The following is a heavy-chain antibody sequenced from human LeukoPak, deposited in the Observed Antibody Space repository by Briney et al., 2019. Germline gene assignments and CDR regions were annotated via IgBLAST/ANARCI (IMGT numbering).Heavy chain of an antibody. CDR3: AKGRYYDSSGYYGY. CDR2: ISWNSGSI. CDR1: GFTFDDYA. D-gene: IGHD3-22*01. V-gene: IGHV3-9*01. J-gene: IGHJ4*02. Sequence: GGSLRLSCAASGFTFDDYAMHWVRQAPGKGLEWVSGISWNSGSIGYADSVKGRFTISRDNAKNSLYLQMNSLRAEDTALYYCAKGRYYDSSGYYGYWGQGTLVTVSS.